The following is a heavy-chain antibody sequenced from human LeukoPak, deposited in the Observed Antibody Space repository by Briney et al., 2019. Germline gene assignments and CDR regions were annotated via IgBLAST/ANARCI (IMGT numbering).Heavy chain of an antibody. CDR3: AKWGDYDVLTGYYVPDY. V-gene: IGHV3-23*01. CDR1: GFTFSNYA. Sequence: GASLRLPCAASGFTFSNYAMSWVRQAPGKGLEWVSAILGSGGSTYYADSVKGRFTVSRDNSKSTLYLQMNSLRAEDTALYYCAKWGDYDVLTGYYVPDYWGQGTLVTVSS. J-gene: IGHJ4*02. D-gene: IGHD3-9*01. CDR2: ILGSGGST.